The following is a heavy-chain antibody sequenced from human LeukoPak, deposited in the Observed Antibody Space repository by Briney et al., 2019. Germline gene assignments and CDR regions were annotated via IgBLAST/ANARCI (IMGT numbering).Heavy chain of an antibody. Sequence: SETLSLTCTVSGGSISSYYWSWIRQPPGKGLEWIGYMYYSGGTNYNPSLKSRVTVSVDTPKNQFSLKLSSVTAADTAVYYCAAAYYDILTGYYYDAFDIWGQGTMVAVSS. D-gene: IGHD3-9*01. CDR1: GGSISSYY. V-gene: IGHV4-59*01. J-gene: IGHJ3*02. CDR2: MYYSGGT. CDR3: AAAYYDILTGYYYDAFDI.